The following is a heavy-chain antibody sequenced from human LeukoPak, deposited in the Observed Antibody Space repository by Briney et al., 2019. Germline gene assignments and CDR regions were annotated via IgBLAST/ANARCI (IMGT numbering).Heavy chain of an antibody. V-gene: IGHV3-48*03. J-gene: IGHJ4*02. D-gene: IGHD6-19*01. CDR3: ARVARLVSSGWYEDY. CDR1: GFTFSSYE. CDR2: ISSSGGTI. Sequence: GGSLRLSCAASGFTFSSYEMNWVRQAPGKGLEWFSYISSSGGTIYYADSVKGRFTISRDNAKSSLYLQMSSLRAEDTAVYYCARVARLVSSGWYEDYWGQGTLVTVSS.